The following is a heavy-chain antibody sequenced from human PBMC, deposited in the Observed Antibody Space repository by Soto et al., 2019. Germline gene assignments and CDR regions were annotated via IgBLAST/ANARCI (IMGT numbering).Heavy chain of an antibody. CDR1: GYTFTSYG. Sequence: GASVKVSCKASGYTFTSYGISWVRQAPGQGLEWMGWISAYNGNTNYAQKLQGRVTMTTDTSTSTAYMELRSLRSDDTAVYYCAIPRAPGLGPGVLDYWGQGTLVTVSS. J-gene: IGHJ4*02. CDR2: ISAYNGNT. D-gene: IGHD2-8*01. V-gene: IGHV1-18*01. CDR3: AIPRAPGLGPGVLDY.